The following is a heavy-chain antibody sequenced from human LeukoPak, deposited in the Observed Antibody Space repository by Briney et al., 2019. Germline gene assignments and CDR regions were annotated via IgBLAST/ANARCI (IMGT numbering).Heavy chain of an antibody. CDR2: IYYSGST. J-gene: IGHJ2*01. D-gene: IGHD2-21*01. CDR3: ARMPSGRLRDWYFDL. V-gene: IGHV4-31*03. CDR1: GGSISSGGYY. Sequence: PSETLSLTCTVSGGSISSGGYYWRWIRQHPGTGLERIGYIYYSGSTYYNPSLKSRVTISVDTSKTQFTLKLSSVTAADTAVYYCARMPSGRLRDWYFDLWGRGTLVTVSS.